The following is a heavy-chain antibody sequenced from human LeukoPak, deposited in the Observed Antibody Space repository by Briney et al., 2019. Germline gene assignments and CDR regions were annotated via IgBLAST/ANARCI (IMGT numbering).Heavy chain of an antibody. Sequence: GASVKVSCKASGYTFIDDYMHWVRQAPGQGLEWMGWINPLTGFTVYAQKFQGRVTMTRDTSISTAYMELSRLRSDDTAVYYCARGPVNWFDPWGQGTLVTVSS. CDR3: ARGPVNWFDP. D-gene: IGHD1-14*01. CDR2: INPLTGFT. V-gene: IGHV1-2*02. CDR1: GYTFIDDY. J-gene: IGHJ5*02.